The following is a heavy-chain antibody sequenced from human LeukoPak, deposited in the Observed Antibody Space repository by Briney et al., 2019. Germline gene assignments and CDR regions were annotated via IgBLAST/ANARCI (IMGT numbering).Heavy chain of an antibody. CDR3: ARDHSSGWYSDYFGY. CDR1: GFTFSSYG. V-gene: IGHV3-33*01. J-gene: IGHJ4*02. CDR2: IWYDGSNK. Sequence: RPGRSLRLSCAASGFTFSSYGMHWVRQAPGKGLEWVAVIWYDGSNKYYADSVKGRFTISRDNSKNTLYLQMNSLRAEDTAVYYCARDHSSGWYSDYFGYWGQGTLVTVSS. D-gene: IGHD6-19*01.